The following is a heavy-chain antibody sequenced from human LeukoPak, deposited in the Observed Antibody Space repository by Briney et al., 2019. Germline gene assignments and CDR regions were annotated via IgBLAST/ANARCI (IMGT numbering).Heavy chain of an antibody. Sequence: SETLSLTCTVSGGSISSSSYYWGWIRQPPGKGLEWIGSIYYSGSTYYNPSLKSRVTISVDTSKNQFSLKLSSVTAADTAVYYCARVAMGTRDAFDIWGQGTMVTVSS. CDR1: GGSISSSSYY. CDR2: IYYSGST. D-gene: IGHD5-12*01. CDR3: ARVAMGTRDAFDI. J-gene: IGHJ3*02. V-gene: IGHV4-39*07.